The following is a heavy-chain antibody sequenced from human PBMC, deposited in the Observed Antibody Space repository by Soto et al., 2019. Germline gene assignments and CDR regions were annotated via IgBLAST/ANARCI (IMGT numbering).Heavy chain of an antibody. J-gene: IGHJ4*02. CDR1: GGSISSYY. V-gene: IGHV4-59*01. D-gene: IGHD3-16*02. CDR2: IYYSGST. Sequence: LSLTCTVSGGSISSYYWSWIRQPPGKGLEWIGYIYYSGSTNYNPSLKSRVTISVDTSKNQFSLKLSSVTAADTGVYYCARDDYVWGSYRYIGQWGQGTLVTVSS. CDR3: ARDDYVWGSYRYIGQ.